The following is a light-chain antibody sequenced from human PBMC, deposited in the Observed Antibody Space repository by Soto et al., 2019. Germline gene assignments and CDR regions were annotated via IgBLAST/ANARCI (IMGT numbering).Light chain of an antibody. V-gene: IGKV1-5*01. CDR3: QQYNSYSGT. CDR1: PRVSSW. Sequence: GDRVTITSRASPRVSSWLAWYQQKPGKAPKLLIYDASRLESGVPSRFSGSGSGTEFTLTISSLQPDDFATYYRQQYNSYSGTFGQGTKVDIK. CDR2: DAS. J-gene: IGKJ1*01.